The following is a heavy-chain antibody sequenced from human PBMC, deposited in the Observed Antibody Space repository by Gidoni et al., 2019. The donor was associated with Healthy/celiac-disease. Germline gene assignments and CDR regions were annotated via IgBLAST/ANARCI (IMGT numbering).Heavy chain of an antibody. J-gene: IGHJ4*02. CDR2: ISYDGSNK. V-gene: IGHV3-30*18. Sequence: QVQLVESGGGVVQPGRSLRLSCAASGFTFISYGMHWVRQAPGKGLEWVAVISYDGSNKYYADSVKGRFTISRDNSKNTLYLQMNSLRAEDTAVYYCAKDSEIVVVVAALDYWGQGTLVTVSS. D-gene: IGHD2-15*01. CDR1: GFTFISYG. CDR3: AKDSEIVVVVAALDY.